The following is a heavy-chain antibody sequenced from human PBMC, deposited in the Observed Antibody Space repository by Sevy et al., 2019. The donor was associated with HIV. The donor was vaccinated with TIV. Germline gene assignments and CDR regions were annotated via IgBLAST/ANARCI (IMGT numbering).Heavy chain of an antibody. Sequence: GGSLRLSCVGSGFVFEDFAVHWVRRSPGKGLEWVSGITGNGQKKFYEGSVKGRFSISRDNAMKSLYLQMNNMNFDDTAFYYCVREMSSTSATGNNWFDLWGQGTLVPVSS. CDR2: ITGNGQKK. CDR3: VREMSSTSATGNNWFDL. J-gene: IGHJ5*02. CDR1: GFVFEDFA. D-gene: IGHD1-1*01. V-gene: IGHV3-9*01.